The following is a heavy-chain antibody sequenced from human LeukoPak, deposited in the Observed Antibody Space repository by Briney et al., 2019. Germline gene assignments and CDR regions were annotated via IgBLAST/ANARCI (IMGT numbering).Heavy chain of an antibody. D-gene: IGHD1-26*01. V-gene: IGHV4-59*08. Sequence: PSETLSLTCTVSGGSISSYYWSWIRQPPGKGLEWIGYIYYSGSTNYNPSLKSRVTISVDTSKNQFSLKLSSVTAADTAVYYCARHGTDWDYFDYWGQGTLVTVSS. J-gene: IGHJ4*02. CDR1: GGSISSYY. CDR3: ARHGTDWDYFDY. CDR2: IYYSGST.